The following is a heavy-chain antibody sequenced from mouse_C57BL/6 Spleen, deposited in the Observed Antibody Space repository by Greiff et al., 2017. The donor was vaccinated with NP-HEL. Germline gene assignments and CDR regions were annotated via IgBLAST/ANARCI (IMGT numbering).Heavy chain of an antibody. Sequence: QVQLQQPGAELVKPGASVKLSCKASGYTFTSYWMQWVKQRPGQGLEWIGEIDPSDSYTNYNQKFKGKATLTVDTSSSTAYMQLSSLTSEDSAVYYCARWEGPYYAMDYWGQGTSVTVSS. CDR3: ARWEGPYYAMDY. J-gene: IGHJ4*01. CDR2: IDPSDSYT. CDR1: GYTFTSYW. D-gene: IGHD4-1*01. V-gene: IGHV1-50*01.